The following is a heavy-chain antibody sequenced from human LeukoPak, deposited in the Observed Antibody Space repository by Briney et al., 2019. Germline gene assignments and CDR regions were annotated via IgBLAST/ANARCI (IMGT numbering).Heavy chain of an antibody. CDR2: MYTSGST. V-gene: IGHV4-61*02. CDR1: GGSISSGSYY. CDR3: ARDVAAAGSFDY. D-gene: IGHD6-13*01. Sequence: PSQTLSLTCTVSGGSISSGSYYWSWIRQPAGKGLEWIGRMYTSGSTNYNPSLKSRVTISVDTSKNQFSLKLSSVTAADTAVYYCARDVAAAGSFDYWGQGTLVTVSS. J-gene: IGHJ4*02.